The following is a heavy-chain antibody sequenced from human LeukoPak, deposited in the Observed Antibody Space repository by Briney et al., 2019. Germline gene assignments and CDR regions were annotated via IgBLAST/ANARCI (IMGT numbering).Heavy chain of an antibody. CDR2: MKSIADGGTI. CDR3: ALDTRWGH. Sequence: GGSLRLSCVVSGLTFSNAWMNWVRQAPGKGLEWVGRMKSIADGGTIDYAAPVKGRFTISRDDSKNTLYLLINSLKTGDTATYYCALDTRWGHWGQGTLVTVSS. J-gene: IGHJ4*02. D-gene: IGHD4-23*01. CDR1: GLTFSNAW. V-gene: IGHV3-15*07.